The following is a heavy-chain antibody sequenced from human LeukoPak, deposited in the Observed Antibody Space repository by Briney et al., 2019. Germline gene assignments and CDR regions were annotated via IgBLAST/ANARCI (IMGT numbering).Heavy chain of an antibody. V-gene: IGHV3-72*01. CDR3: VRVGSVAGSDYLDY. CDR1: GFTFSDHF. CDR2: SRNRAKSYTT. J-gene: IGHJ4*02. D-gene: IGHD6-19*01. Sequence: GGSLRLSCAVSGFTFSDHFLDWVRQAPGKGLEWVGRSRNRAKSYTTEYAASVKGRFTILRDDSKNSLYLQMNSLKTEDTAVYYCVRVGSVAGSDYLDYWGQGTLVTVSS.